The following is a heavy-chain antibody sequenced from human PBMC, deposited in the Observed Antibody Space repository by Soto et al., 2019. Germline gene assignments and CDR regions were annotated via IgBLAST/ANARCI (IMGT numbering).Heavy chain of an antibody. D-gene: IGHD6-13*01. Sequence: QVQLVQSGAEVKKPGSSVKVSCKASGGTFSSYAISWVRQAPGQGLEWMGGIIPIFGTANYAQKFQGRVTITADKSTSTAYIELSSLRSEDTAVYYCARVGIAAAGRSLFYYWGQGTLVTVSS. CDR3: ARVGIAAAGRSLFYY. CDR2: IIPIFGTA. J-gene: IGHJ4*02. V-gene: IGHV1-69*06. CDR1: GGTFSSYA.